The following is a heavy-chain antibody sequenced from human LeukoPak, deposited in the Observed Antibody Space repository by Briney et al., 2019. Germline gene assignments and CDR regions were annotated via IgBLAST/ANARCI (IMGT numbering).Heavy chain of an antibody. CDR3: ARELYSSGWFDY. J-gene: IGHJ4*02. D-gene: IGHD6-19*01. V-gene: IGHV3-48*03. CDR1: GFTFSSYE. Sequence: PGGSLRLSCAASGFTFSSYEMNWVRQAPGKGLEWVSYISSSGSTIYYADSVKGQFTISRDNAKNSLYLQMNGLRAEDTAVYYCARELYSSGWFDYWGQGTLVTVSS. CDR2: ISSSGSTI.